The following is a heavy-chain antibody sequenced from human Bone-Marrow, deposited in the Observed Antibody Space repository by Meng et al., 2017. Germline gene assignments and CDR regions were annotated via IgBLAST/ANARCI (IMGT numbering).Heavy chain of an antibody. CDR2: ISSGSAYI. CDR3: ARPNYYDSSGAFDI. Sequence: GESLKISCEASGFTFSSYSMNWVRQAPGMGLEWVSSISSGSAYIDYADSVKGRFTISRDNAKNTLYLQMNSLRAEDTAVYYCARPNYYDSSGAFDIWGQGTMVTVSS. D-gene: IGHD3-22*01. CDR1: GFTFSSYS. J-gene: IGHJ3*02. V-gene: IGHV3-21*01.